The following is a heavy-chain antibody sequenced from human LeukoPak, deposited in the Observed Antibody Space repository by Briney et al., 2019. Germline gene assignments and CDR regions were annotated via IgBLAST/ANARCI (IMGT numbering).Heavy chain of an antibody. CDR2: ISSSGSTI. CDR3: ARDYDSSGYYGPYFDY. Sequence: GGSLRLSCAASGFTFSSYEMNWVRQAPGKGLEWVSYISSSGSTIYYADSVKGRFTISRDNAKNSLYLQMNRLRAEDTAVYYCARDYDSSGYYGPYFDYWGQGTLVTVSS. CDR1: GFTFSSYE. J-gene: IGHJ4*02. V-gene: IGHV3-48*03. D-gene: IGHD3-22*01.